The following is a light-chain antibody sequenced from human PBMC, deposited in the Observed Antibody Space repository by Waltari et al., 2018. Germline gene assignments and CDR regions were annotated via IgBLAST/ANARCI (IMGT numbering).Light chain of an antibody. CDR1: SSNIGSNY. J-gene: IGLJ3*02. CDR3: AAWDDSLTGRV. V-gene: IGLV1-47*01. CDR2: TDN. Sequence: QSVLTQPSSASGTPGQRVTISCSGSSSNIGSNYVYWYQQLPGTAPKLLIHTDNPRPSGVPDRFSAPKSGASASLAISGLRSDDEADYYCAAWDDSLTGRVFGGGTKLTVL.